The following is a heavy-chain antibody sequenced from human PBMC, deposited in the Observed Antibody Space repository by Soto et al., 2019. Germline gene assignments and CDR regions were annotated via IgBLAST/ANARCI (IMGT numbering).Heavy chain of an antibody. D-gene: IGHD2-15*01. V-gene: IGHV1-18*04. CDR1: GYTFTNYG. J-gene: IGHJ4*02. CDR3: ARDGIGGWFPNYY. Sequence: QVKLVQSGSEVKKPGASVKVSCRASGYTFTNYGITWGRQAPGQGLEWMGWISAYDGNTAYPQKFQGRVTMATDTSTSTAYMELRSLRSDDTAVYYCARDGIGGWFPNYYWGQGTLVTVSS. CDR2: ISAYDGNT.